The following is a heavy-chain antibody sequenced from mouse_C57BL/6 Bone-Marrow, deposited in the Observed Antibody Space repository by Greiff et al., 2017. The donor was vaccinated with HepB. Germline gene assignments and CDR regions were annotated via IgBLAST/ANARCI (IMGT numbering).Heavy chain of an antibody. V-gene: IGHV1-82*01. J-gene: IGHJ2*01. Sequence: VQVVESGPELVKPGASVKISCKASGYAFSSSWMNWVKQRPGKGLEWIGRIYPGDGDTNYNGKFKGKATLTADKSSSTAYMQLSSLTSEDSAVYFCARPPYGYYGYFDYWGQGTTLTVSS. CDR2: IYPGDGDT. CDR1: GYAFSSSW. CDR3: ARPPYGYYGYFDY. D-gene: IGHD2-3*01.